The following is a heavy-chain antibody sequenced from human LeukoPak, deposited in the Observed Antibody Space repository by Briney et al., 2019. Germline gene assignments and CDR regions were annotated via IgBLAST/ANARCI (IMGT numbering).Heavy chain of an antibody. D-gene: IGHD3-9*01. V-gene: IGHV4-34*01. CDR1: GGSFSGYY. CDR2: INHSGST. CDR3: ARHSTYYDILTGYSLYYFDY. Sequence: PSETLSLTCAVYGGSFSGYYWSWIRQPPGKGLEWIGEINHSGSTNYNPSLKSRVTISVDTSKNQFSLKLSSVTAADTAVYYCARHSTYYDILTGYSLYYFDYWGQGTLVTVSS. J-gene: IGHJ4*02.